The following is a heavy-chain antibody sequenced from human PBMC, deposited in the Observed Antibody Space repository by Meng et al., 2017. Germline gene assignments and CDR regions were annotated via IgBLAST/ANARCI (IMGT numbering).Heavy chain of an antibody. V-gene: IGHV1-2*06. CDR2: INPNSGGT. CDR3: ARESIFARRGVIST. Sequence: ASVKVSCKASGYTFTGYYMYWVRQAPGQGLEWMGRINPNSGGTNYAQKFQGRVTMTRDTSISTAYMELSRLRSDDTAAYYCARESIFARRGVISTWGQGTLVTVSS. J-gene: IGHJ5*02. CDR1: GYTFTGYY. D-gene: IGHD3-10*01.